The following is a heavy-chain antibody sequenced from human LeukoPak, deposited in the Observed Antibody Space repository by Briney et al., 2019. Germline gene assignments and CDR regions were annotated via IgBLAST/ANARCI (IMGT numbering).Heavy chain of an antibody. Sequence: GASVKVSCKASGYTFTSYGISWVRQAPGQGLEWMGWINPNSGGTNYAQKFQGRVTMTRDTSISTAYMELSRLRSDDTAVYYCARDWGGNYFDYWGQGTLVTVSS. J-gene: IGHJ4*02. CDR1: GYTFTSYG. CDR3: ARDWGGNYFDY. D-gene: IGHD3-16*01. CDR2: INPNSGGT. V-gene: IGHV1-2*02.